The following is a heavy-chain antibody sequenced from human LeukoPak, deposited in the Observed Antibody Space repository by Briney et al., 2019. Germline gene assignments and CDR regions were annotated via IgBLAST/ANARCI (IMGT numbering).Heavy chain of an antibody. CDR2: ISGSGDNT. J-gene: IGHJ4*02. Sequence: GGSLRLSCATSGFTFSSYGMTWVRQAPVKGLEWVSSISGSGDNTYYADSVKGRFTFSRDNSKDTLYLQMNSLRAEDTAVYYCARGGYYGSGTYYSPTSPHWGQGTLVTVSS. V-gene: IGHV3-23*01. D-gene: IGHD3-10*01. CDR3: ARGGYYGSGTYYSPTSPH. CDR1: GFTFSSYG.